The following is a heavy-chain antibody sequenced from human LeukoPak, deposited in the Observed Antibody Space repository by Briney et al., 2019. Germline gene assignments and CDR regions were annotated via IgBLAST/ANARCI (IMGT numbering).Heavy chain of an antibody. CDR1: GGSISNSSYY. J-gene: IGHJ4*02. CDR2: IYYSGNP. CDR3: ASQLDTTGYYTGFIDS. V-gene: IGHV4-39*01. Sequence: SETLSLTCTVSGGSISNSSYYWAWIRQPPGKGLEWIGSIYYSGNPFYNPSLKSRVTILVDTSNNQFSLEVDSVTAADRAMYYCASQLDTTGYYTGFIDSWGQGALVTVSS. D-gene: IGHD3/OR15-3a*01.